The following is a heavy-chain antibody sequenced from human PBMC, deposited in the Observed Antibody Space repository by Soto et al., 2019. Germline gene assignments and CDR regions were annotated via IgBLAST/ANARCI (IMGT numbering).Heavy chain of an antibody. J-gene: IGHJ2*01. CDR3: AKDAYGWYFDL. V-gene: IGHV3-23*01. D-gene: IGHD4-17*01. CDR1: GFTFSIYA. CDR2: ISGSSGTT. Sequence: EVQLLESGGGLVQPGGSLRLSCAASGFTFSIYAMTWVHQAPGKGLEWVSTISGSSGTTSYADSVRGRFTISRDNSKNTLYVQMNSLRAEDTAEYYCAKDAYGWYFDLWGRGTLVTVSS.